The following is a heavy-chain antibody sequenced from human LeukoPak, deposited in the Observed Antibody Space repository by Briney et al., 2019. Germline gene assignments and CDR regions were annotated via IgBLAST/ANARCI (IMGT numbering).Heavy chain of an antibody. J-gene: IGHJ5*02. CDR3: ARGGLRGYYYGSGSYYNSPPKRDWFDP. Sequence: SETLSLTCAVYGGSFSGYYWSWIRQPPGKGLEWIGEINHSGSTNYNPPLKSRVTISVDTSKNQFSLKLSSVTAADTAVYYCARGGLRGYYYGSGSYYNSPPKRDWFDPWGQGTLVTVSS. CDR1: GGSFSGYY. D-gene: IGHD3-10*01. CDR2: INHSGST. V-gene: IGHV4-34*01.